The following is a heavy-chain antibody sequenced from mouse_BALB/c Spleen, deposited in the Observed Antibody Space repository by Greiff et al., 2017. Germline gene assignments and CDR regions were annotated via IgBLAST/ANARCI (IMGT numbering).Heavy chain of an antibody. Sequence: DVKLQESGPGLVKPSQSLSLTCTVTGYSITSDYAWNWIRQFPGNKLEWMGYISYSGSTSYNPSLKSRISITRDTSKNQFFLQLNSVTTEDTATYYCARFLIYDGYYVDYGGQGTTLTVSS. J-gene: IGHJ2*01. V-gene: IGHV3-2*02. D-gene: IGHD2-3*01. CDR2: ISYSGST. CDR1: GYSITSDYA. CDR3: ARFLIYDGYYVDY.